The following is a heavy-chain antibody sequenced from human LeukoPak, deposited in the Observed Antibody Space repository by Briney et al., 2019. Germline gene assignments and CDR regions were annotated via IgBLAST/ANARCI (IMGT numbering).Heavy chain of an antibody. D-gene: IGHD3-16*01. J-gene: IGHJ4*02. CDR3: AEDGLGESPLFNVWADY. Sequence: GGSLRLSCAASGFTFSSYGMDWVRQAPGKGLEWVAVRSYDGSNKYYADSVKGRFTISRDNSKNTLYLQMNSLRAEDTAVYYCAEDGLGESPLFNVWADYWGQGTLVTVSS. CDR1: GFTFSSYG. V-gene: IGHV3-30*18. CDR2: RSYDGSNK.